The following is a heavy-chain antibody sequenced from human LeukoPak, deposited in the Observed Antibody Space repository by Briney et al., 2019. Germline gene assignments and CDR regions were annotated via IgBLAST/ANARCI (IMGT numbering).Heavy chain of an antibody. V-gene: IGHV4-34*01. CDR1: GGSFSGSY. CDR3: ARRGRDGYNIDY. D-gene: IGHD5-24*01. J-gene: IGHJ4*02. CDR2: INHSGST. Sequence: SETLSLTCAVYGGSFSGSYWRWIRQPPGKGLEWIGEINHSGSTNYNPSLKSRVTMSVDTSKNQFSLKLSSVTAADTAVYYCARRGRDGYNIDYWGQGTLVTVSP.